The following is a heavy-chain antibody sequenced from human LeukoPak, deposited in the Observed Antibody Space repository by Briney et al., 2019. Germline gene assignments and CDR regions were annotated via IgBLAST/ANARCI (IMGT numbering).Heavy chain of an antibody. D-gene: IGHD2-15*01. Sequence: PSETLSLTCTVSGGSISSSSYYWGWIRQPPGKGLEWIGSIYYSGSTYYNPSLKSRVTISVDTSKNQFSLKLSSVTAADTAVYYCARAAWDIVVVVAATMAFDIWGQGTMVTVSS. CDR3: ARAAWDIVVVVAATMAFDI. CDR2: IYYSGST. V-gene: IGHV4-39*01. J-gene: IGHJ3*02. CDR1: GGSISSSSYY.